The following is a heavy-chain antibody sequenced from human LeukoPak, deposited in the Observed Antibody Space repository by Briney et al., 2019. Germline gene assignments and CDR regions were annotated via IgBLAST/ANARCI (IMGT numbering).Heavy chain of an antibody. CDR1: GFTFSSYA. D-gene: IGHD3-10*01. V-gene: IGHV3-23*01. CDR2: ISGSGGST. J-gene: IGHJ4*02. Sequence: PGGSLRLSCAASGFTFSSYAMSWVRQAPGKGLEWDSAISGSGGSTYYADSVKGRFTISRDNSKNTLYLQMNSLRAEDTAVYYCAKGYAYYYGSGSYIPFDYWGQGTLVTVSS. CDR3: AKGYAYYYGSGSYIPFDY.